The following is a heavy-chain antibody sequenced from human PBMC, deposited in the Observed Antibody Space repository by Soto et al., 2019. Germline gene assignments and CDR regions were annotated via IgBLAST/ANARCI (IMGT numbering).Heavy chain of an antibody. CDR1: GYTFTRYG. Sequence: ASVTVSCKASGYTFTRYGLNWVRQAPGRGLEWMGWINPGNGNTKYSQQFQGRVIIDRDKSASTAYMELSSLRSEVTAVYYCASGGYFYSSNYLAYWGRGTLVTVSS. V-gene: IGHV1-3*01. J-gene: IGHJ4*02. D-gene: IGHD3-22*01. CDR3: ASGGYFYSSNYLAY. CDR2: INPGNGNT.